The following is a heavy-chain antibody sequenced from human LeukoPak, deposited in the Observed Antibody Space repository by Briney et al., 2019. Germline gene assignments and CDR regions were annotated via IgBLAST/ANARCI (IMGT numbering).Heavy chain of an antibody. V-gene: IGHV1-18*01. CDR1: GYTFTSYG. CDR2: ISAYNGNT. D-gene: IGHD2-2*01. CDR3: ARDLGYCSSTSCSTRGWFDP. Sequence: ASVKVSCKASGYTFTSYGISWVRQAPGQGLEWMGWISAYNGNTNYAQKLQGRVTMTTDTSTNTAYMELRSLRSDDTAVYYCARDLGYCSSTSCSTRGWFDPWGRGTLVTVSS. J-gene: IGHJ5*02.